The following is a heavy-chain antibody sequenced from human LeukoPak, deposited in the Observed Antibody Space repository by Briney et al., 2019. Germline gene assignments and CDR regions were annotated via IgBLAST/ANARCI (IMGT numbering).Heavy chain of an antibody. CDR3: ASEGLFY. V-gene: IGHV3-21*01. Sequence: GALRLSCAASGFTFSSYSMNWVRQAPGKGLEWVSSISSSSSYIYYEDSVKGRFTMSSNNATNALYLQMNSLRAEDTAGYYCASEGLFYWGQGTLVTVSS. CDR1: GFTFSSYS. D-gene: IGHD3-22*01. J-gene: IGHJ4*02. CDR2: ISSSSSYI.